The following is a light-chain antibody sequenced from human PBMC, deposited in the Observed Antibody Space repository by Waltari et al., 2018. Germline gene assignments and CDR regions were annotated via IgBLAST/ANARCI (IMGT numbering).Light chain of an antibody. CDR1: QDISNS. J-gene: IGKJ5*01. CDR3: QQYDNLPIT. V-gene: IGKV1-33*01. CDR2: DAS. Sequence: DIQMTQSPSSLSASVGDRVTITCQASQDISNSLNWYQQKPGKAPKLLIYDASNLETGVPSTFRGSGSGTEFTFTISSLQPEDIATYYCQQYDNLPITFGQGTRLEIK.